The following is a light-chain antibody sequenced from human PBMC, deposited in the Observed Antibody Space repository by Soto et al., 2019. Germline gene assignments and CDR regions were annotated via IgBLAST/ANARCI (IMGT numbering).Light chain of an antibody. CDR3: SSYTTNNTHV. CDR1: SSDVVAYNY. Sequence: QSALTQPASVSGSPGQSIIISCTGTSSDVVAYNYVSWYQQYPGKAPKLMIYDVSDRPSGVSNRFTGSKSGNTASLTISGLQGEDEADYYCSSYTTNNTHVFGAGTKVTVL. J-gene: IGLJ1*01. V-gene: IGLV2-14*01. CDR2: DVS.